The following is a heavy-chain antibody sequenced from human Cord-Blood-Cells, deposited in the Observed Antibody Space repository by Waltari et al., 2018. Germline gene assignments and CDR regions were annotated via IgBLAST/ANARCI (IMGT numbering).Heavy chain of an antibody. CDR2: IYYSGSP. J-gene: IGHJ3*02. CDR3: ARDRPIFGVVIDAFDI. Sequence: QVQLQESGPGLVKPSQTLSLTCTVSGGSISSGGYYWSWIRQHPGKGLEWIGYIYYSGSPYYNPALKSRVTISVDTSKNQFSLKLSSVTAADTAVYYCARDRPIFGVVIDAFDIWGQGTMVTVSS. D-gene: IGHD3-3*01. CDR1: GGSISSGGYY. V-gene: IGHV4-31*03.